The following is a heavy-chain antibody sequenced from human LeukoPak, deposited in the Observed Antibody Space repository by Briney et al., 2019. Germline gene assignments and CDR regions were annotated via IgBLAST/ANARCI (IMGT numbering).Heavy chain of an antibody. J-gene: IGHJ3*02. CDR1: IGSFSGYY. CDR3: ARVSSRDGYRDAFDI. V-gene: IGHV4-34*01. CDR2: INHNGNP. Sequence: SETLSLTCAVYIGSFSGYYWSWIRQPPGQGLEWIGEINHNGNPNYNPSLKSRVTISADTSKNQFPLKLTSVTAADTAVYYCARVSSRDGYRDAFDIWGQGTMVTVSS. D-gene: IGHD5-24*01.